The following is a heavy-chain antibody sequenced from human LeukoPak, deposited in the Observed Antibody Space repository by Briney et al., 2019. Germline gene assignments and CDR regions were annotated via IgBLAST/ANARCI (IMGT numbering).Heavy chain of an antibody. CDR3: AVGVKYSSVMDV. CDR2: IVVGSGNT. D-gene: IGHD2-21*01. Sequence: SVKVSCKASGFTFTSSAMQWVRQARGQRLEWIGWIVVGSGNTNYAQKFQERVTITRDMSTSTAYMELSSLRSEDTAVYYCAVGVKYSSVMDVWGQGTTVTVSS. CDR1: GFTFTSSA. V-gene: IGHV1-58*02. J-gene: IGHJ6*02.